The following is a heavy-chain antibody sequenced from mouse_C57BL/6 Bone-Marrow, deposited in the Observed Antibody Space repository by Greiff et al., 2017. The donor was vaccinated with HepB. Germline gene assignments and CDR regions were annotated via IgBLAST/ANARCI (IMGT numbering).Heavy chain of an antibody. CDR3: ARIYYDYPMDY. D-gene: IGHD2-4*01. V-gene: IGHV5-4*01. CDR1: GFTFSSYA. J-gene: IGHJ4*01. Sequence: EVQLKESGGGLVKPGGSLKLSCAASGFTFSSYAMSWVRQTPEKRLEWVATISDGGSYTYYPDNVKGRFTISRDNAKNNLYLQMSHLKSEDTAMYYCARIYYDYPMDYWGQGTSVTVSS. CDR2: ISDGGSYT.